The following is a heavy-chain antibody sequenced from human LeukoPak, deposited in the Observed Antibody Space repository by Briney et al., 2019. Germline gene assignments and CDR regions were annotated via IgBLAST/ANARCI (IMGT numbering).Heavy chain of an antibody. J-gene: IGHJ3*02. V-gene: IGHV4-59*08. CDR2: IYYSGST. CDR1: GGSISSYY. CDR3: ARQAHAFDI. Sequence: PSETLSLTCTVSGGSISSYYWSWIRQPPGKGLEWIGYIYYSGSTNHNPSLKSRVTISVDTSKNQFSLKLSSVTAADTAVYYCARQAHAFDIWGQGTMVTVSS.